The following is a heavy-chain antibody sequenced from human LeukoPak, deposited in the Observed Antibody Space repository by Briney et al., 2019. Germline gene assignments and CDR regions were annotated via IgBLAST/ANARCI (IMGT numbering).Heavy chain of an antibody. CDR2: ISVSGNYI. D-gene: IGHD3-22*01. J-gene: IGHJ4*02. Sequence: GGSLRLSCVASGYTFSSFSINWVRQAPGKGLEWVSSISVSGNYIYYADSVRGRFSISRDDARDSLFLQMNSQRAEDTAVYYCVRLRRNSDTSGYYYYYDFWGQGTLVTVSS. CDR3: VRLRRNSDTSGYYYYYDF. CDR1: GYTFSSFS. V-gene: IGHV3-21*01.